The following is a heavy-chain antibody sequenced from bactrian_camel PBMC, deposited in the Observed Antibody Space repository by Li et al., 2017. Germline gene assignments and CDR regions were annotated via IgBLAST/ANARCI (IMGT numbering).Heavy chain of an antibody. V-gene: IGHV3S1*01. CDR1: GFASYSIYW. CDR2: IRHPRNGGRS. CDR3: VKDGGGHGACWFGIDPKIDFDY. J-gene: IGHJ6*01. D-gene: IGHD1*01. Sequence: VQLVESGGGLVQPGGSLRLSCSASGFASYSIYWMYWVRQAPGKGLEWVPCIRHPRNGGRSYYADSVKGRFTISRDNAKNKVYLQMDSLKTEDTGMYFCVKDGGGHGACWFGIDPKIDFDYWGQGTQVTVS.